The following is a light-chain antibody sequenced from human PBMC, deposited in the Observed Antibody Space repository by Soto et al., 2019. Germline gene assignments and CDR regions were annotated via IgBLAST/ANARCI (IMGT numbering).Light chain of an antibody. CDR3: SSYTINRTYV. J-gene: IGLJ1*01. V-gene: IGLV2-14*01. Sequence: QSVLTQPASVSGSPGQSSTVSWTGTSGDVGGYNYVSWYQQNPGKAPKLMIYEVSSRPSGVSNRFSGSKSGNMASLTISGLQAEDEADYYCSSYTINRTYVFGTGTKVTVL. CDR1: SGDVGGYNY. CDR2: EVS.